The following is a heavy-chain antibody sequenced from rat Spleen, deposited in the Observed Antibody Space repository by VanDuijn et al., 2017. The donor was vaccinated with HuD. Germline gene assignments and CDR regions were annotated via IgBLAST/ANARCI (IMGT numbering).Heavy chain of an antibody. J-gene: IGHJ4*01. CDR1: GFSLTNYH. CDR3: TGDRHSPGVMDA. V-gene: IGHV2S12*01. D-gene: IGHD1-4*01. CDR2: ISSGGST. Sequence: QVQLKESGPGLVQPSQTLSLTCTVSGFSLTNYHVSWVRQPPGKGLEWLAAISSGGSTYYNSALKSRLSISRDTSKSQVFLKMNSLQTEDTAIYFCTGDRHSPGVMDAWGQGASVTVSS.